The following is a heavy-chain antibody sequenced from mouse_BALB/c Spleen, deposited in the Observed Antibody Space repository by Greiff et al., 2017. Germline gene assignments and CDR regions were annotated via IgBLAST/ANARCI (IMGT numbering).Heavy chain of an antibody. V-gene: IGHV5-9*03. CDR3: ARYRVYYAIDY. D-gene: IGHD3-1*01. CDR2: ISSGGGNT. Sequence: EVKLVESGGGLVKPGGSLKLSCAASGFTFSSYTMSWVRQTPEKRLEWVATISSGGGNTYYPDSVKGRFTISRDNSKNNLYLQMSSLRSEDTALYYCARYRVYYAIDYWGQGTSVTVSS. J-gene: IGHJ4*01. CDR1: GFTFSSYT.